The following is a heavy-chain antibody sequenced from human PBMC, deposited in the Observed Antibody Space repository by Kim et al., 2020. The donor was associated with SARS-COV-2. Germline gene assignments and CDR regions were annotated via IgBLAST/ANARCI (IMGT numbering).Heavy chain of an antibody. J-gene: IGHJ4*02. CDR1: GYTFTSYA. CDR2: INAGNGNT. Sequence: ASVKVSCKSSGYTFTSYAMHWVRQAPGQRLEWMGWINAGNGNTKYSQKFQGRVTITRDTSASTAYMELSSLRSEDTAVYYCAREGLRFLEWLFWGQGTLVTVSS. D-gene: IGHD3-3*01. CDR3: AREGLRFLEWLF. V-gene: IGHV1-3*01.